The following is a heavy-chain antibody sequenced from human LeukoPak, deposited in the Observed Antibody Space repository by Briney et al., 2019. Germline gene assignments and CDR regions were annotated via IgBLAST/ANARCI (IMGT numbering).Heavy chain of an antibody. Sequence: GESLKISCKGSGYSFTSYWIGWVRQMPGKVLEGMGIIYPGDSDTRYSPSFQGQVAISADKSITTAYLQWSSLTASDTAMYFCARDYSSDHWGQGTLVTVSS. J-gene: IGHJ4*02. CDR1: GYSFTSYW. CDR2: IYPGDSDT. D-gene: IGHD6-13*01. V-gene: IGHV5-51*01. CDR3: ARDYSSDH.